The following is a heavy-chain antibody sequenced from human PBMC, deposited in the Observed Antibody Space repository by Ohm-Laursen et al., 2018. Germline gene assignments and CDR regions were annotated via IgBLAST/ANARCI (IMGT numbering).Heavy chain of an antibody. CDR3: ARGIYDSSGYYRFAPLLGGMDV. Sequence: GSLRLSCAASGFTFSSYAMHWVRQAPGKGLEYVSAISSNGGSTYYANSVKGRFTISRDNSKNTLYLQMGSLRAEDMAVYYCARGIYDSSGYYRFAPLLGGMDVWGQGTTVTVSS. D-gene: IGHD3-22*01. V-gene: IGHV3-64*01. CDR1: GFTFSSYA. CDR2: ISSNGGST. J-gene: IGHJ6*02.